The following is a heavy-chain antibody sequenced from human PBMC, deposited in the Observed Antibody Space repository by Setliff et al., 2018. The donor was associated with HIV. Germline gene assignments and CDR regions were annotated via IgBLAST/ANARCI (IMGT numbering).Heavy chain of an antibody. D-gene: IGHD7-27*01. CDR2: INSDGSVT. Sequence: PGGSLRLSCAASGFTFSTYWMHWVRQSPGKGLVWVSRINSDGSVTNYADSVKGRFTISRDNAKNSLYLQMNSLRAEDAAVYYCATDLHWAFDYWGQGSLVTVSS. CDR3: ATDLHWAFDY. V-gene: IGHV3-74*01. CDR1: GFTFSTYW. J-gene: IGHJ4*02.